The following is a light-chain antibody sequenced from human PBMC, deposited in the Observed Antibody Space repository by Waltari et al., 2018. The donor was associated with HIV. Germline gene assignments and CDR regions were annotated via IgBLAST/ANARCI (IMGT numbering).Light chain of an antibody. J-gene: IGLJ2*01. Sequence: QSALTQPPSASGSPGQSVTISCTGTSSDVGGYTYVSRYPHHPGKAPKLMIYEVSKRPSGVPDRFSATKSGNTAYRTVSGLQATDEADYYCSSYAGSNNLVFGGETKLTVL. V-gene: IGLV2-8*01. CDR2: EVS. CDR1: SSDVGGYTY. CDR3: SSYAGSNNLV.